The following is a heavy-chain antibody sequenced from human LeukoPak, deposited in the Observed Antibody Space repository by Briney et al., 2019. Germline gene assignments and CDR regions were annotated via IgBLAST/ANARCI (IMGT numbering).Heavy chain of an antibody. J-gene: IGHJ4*02. CDR3: AREGGSGSYSYHFDF. D-gene: IGHD1-26*01. V-gene: IGHV1-46*01. CDR1: GYTFTSYY. Sequence: ASVKVSCKTSGYTFTSYYMHWVRQAPGQGLEWMGIIKPSGGSASYAQKFQGRVTITRDTSTSTVYMELSSLRSEDTAVYYCAREGGSGSYSYHFDFWGQGAPLTVSS. CDR2: IKPSGGSA.